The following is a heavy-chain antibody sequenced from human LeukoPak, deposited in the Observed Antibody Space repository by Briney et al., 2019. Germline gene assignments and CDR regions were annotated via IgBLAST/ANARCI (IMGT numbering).Heavy chain of an antibody. CDR2: IKEDGSEK. D-gene: IGHD5-12*01. J-gene: IGHJ6*02. V-gene: IGHV3-7*05. Sequence: GGSLRLSCAASGFTFRSYWMSWVRQAPGKGLEWGANIKEDGSEKYYVGSVKGRFTISRDNAKNSLYLQMTSLRADDTAVYYCARAGYTYTWPPSYYYGMDVWGQGTTVTASS. CDR1: GFTFRSYW. CDR3: ARAGYTYTWPPSYYYGMDV.